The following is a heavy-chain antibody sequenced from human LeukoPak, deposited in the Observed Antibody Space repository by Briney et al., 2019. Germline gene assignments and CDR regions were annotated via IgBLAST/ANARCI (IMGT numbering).Heavy chain of an antibody. V-gene: IGHV4-34*01. CDR1: GGSFSGHY. J-gene: IGHJ4*02. CDR2: IDHSGTA. Sequence: SETLSLTCAVSGGSFSGHYCSWIRQAPGKGLEWIGEIDHSGTADSNPSLTRRVTISVHTSKNEFSLRLDSVTAADTAVYYCARGVYGTTATFEFWGQGTLVTVSS. D-gene: IGHD1-7*01. CDR3: ARGVYGTTATFEF.